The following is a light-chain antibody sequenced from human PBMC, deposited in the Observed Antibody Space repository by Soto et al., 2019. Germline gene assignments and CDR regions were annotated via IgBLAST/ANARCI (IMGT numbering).Light chain of an antibody. J-gene: IGKJ1*01. V-gene: IGKV3-20*01. Sequence: EIVLTQSPGTLSLSPGEGATLSCRASQSVGGTFLAWYQQKGGQAPRLLIHGASNRATGIPDRFSGSGSGTDFTLTINRLEPEDFAVYYCQQHGSSTRTFGQGTKV. CDR2: GAS. CDR3: QQHGSSTRT. CDR1: QSVGGTF.